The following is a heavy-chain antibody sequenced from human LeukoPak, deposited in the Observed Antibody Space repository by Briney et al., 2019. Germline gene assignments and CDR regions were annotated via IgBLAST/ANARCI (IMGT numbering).Heavy chain of an antibody. D-gene: IGHD3-9*01. CDR3: ARGGLRYSSFDY. CDR2: VFHRGST. V-gene: IGHV4-4*02. Sequence: SETLSLTCAVSGGSISDRNWWSWIRQPPGRGLEWIGEVFHRGSTNYNPSLKSRVTLSVDKSKNQFSLKLSSVTAADTAVYYCARGGLRYSSFDYWGQGTLVTVSS. CDR1: GGSISDRNW. J-gene: IGHJ4*02.